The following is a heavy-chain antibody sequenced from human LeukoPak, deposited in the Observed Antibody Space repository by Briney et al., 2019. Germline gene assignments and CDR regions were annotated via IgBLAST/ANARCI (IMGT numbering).Heavy chain of an antibody. CDR3: ARGRTPHGRYYYYYYMDV. Sequence: SETLSLTCAVYGGSFSGYYWSWIRQPPGKGLEWIGEINHSGSTNYNPSLKSRVTISVDTSKNQFSLKLSSVTAADTAVYYCARGRTPHGRYYYYYYMDVWGKGTTVTVS. J-gene: IGHJ6*03. CDR1: GGSFSGYY. V-gene: IGHV4-34*01. D-gene: IGHD4-23*01. CDR2: INHSGST.